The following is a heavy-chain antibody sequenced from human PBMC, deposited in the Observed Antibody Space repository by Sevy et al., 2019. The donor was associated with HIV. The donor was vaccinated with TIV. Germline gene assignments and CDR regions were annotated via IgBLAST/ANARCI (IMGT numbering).Heavy chain of an antibody. CDR1: GGSISSGGYY. J-gene: IGHJ3*02. CDR2: IYYSGST. CDR3: ARALDSSSWYPTGCAFDI. Sequence: SETLSLTCTVSGGSISSGGYYWSWIHQHPGKGLEWIGYIYYSGSTYYNPSLKSRVTISVDTSKNQFSLKLSSVTAADTAVYYCARALDSSSWYPTGCAFDIWGQGTMVTVSS. D-gene: IGHD6-13*01. V-gene: IGHV4-31*03.